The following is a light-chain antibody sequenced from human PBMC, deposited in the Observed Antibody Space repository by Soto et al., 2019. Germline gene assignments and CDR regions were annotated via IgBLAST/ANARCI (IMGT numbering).Light chain of an antibody. CDR1: QSVSSSY. J-gene: IGKJ2*01. Sequence: EIVLTQSPGTLSLSPGERATLSCRASQSVSSSYLAWYQQKPGQAPRLLIYGASSRATGIPDRFSGSGSGTDFTLTISRLEPEDFATYYCQQSYSSLYTFGQGTQLEIK. CDR2: GAS. CDR3: QQSYSSLYT. V-gene: IGKV3-20*01.